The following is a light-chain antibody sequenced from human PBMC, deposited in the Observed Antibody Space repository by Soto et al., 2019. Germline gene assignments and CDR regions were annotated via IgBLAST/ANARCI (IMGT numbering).Light chain of an antibody. CDR3: LQYNSYPHT. Sequence: DIQMTQSPSAMAASVGDRVTITCRASRDMSHYLAWFQQKPGKVPKCLIHSASTLQSGVPSRFSGSGSGTEFTLTISSLQPEDFASYYCLQYNSYPHTFGQGTKLEIK. CDR1: RDMSHY. J-gene: IGKJ2*01. CDR2: SAS. V-gene: IGKV1-17*03.